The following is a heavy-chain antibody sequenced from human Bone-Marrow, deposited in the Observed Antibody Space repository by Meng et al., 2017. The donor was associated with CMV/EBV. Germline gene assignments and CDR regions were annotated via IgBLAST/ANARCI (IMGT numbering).Heavy chain of an antibody. CDR3: AREGVPAAMAYYYGMDV. D-gene: IGHD2-2*01. J-gene: IGHJ6*02. V-gene: IGHV3-53*01. Sequence: GESLKISCAASGFTVSSNYMSWVRQAPGKGLEWVSVIYSGGSTYYADSVKGRFTITRDNSKNTLYLQMNSLRAEDTAVYYCAREGVPAAMAYYYGMDVWGQGTTVTVSS. CDR1: GFTVSSNY. CDR2: IYSGGST.